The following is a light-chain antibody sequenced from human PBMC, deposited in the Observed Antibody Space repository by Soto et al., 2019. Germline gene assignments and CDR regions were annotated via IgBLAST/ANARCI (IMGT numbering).Light chain of an antibody. J-gene: IGKJ2*01. CDR1: QSVSSSY. Sequence: EIVLTQSPGTLSLSPGERATLSCRASQSVSSSYLAWYQQKPGQTPRLLIYGASTRATGIPDRFIGSGSGTDFTLTISRLEPEDFAVYYRQQYGSSPPYTFGQGTKLEIK. V-gene: IGKV3-20*01. CDR3: QQYGSSPPYT. CDR2: GAS.